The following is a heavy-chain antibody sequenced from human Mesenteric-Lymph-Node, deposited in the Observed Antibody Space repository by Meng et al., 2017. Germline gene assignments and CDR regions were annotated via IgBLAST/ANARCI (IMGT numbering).Heavy chain of an antibody. CDR3: ARGHRPHYCGGNCFFDY. Sequence: GGSLRLSCATSGSTFSSYVMHWVRQAPGKGLEWVAVISYDGSHKYYADSVRGRFTISRDNSKNTLYLQMNSLRAEDAAVYYCARGHRPHYCGGNCFFDYWGQGTLVTVSS. J-gene: IGHJ4*02. V-gene: IGHV3-30*04. CDR1: GSTFSSYV. D-gene: IGHD2-21*02. CDR2: ISYDGSHK.